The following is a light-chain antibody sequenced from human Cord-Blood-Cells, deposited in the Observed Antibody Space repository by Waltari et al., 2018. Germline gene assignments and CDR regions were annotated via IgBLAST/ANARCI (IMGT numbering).Light chain of an antibody. V-gene: IGKV1-39*01. Sequence: DIQMTQLQSSLSASVRDRVTITCRASQSISSYLNWYQQKPGKAPKLLIYAASSLQSGVPSRCSGSGSGTDFTLTISSLQPEDFATYYCQQSYSTLTFGGGTKVEIK. CDR3: QQSYSTLT. CDR2: AAS. J-gene: IGKJ4*01. CDR1: QSISSY.